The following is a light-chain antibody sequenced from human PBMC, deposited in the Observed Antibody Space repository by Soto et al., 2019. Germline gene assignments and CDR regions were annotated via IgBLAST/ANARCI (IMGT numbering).Light chain of an antibody. CDR1: SSNFGAGYG. CDR2: GNN. J-gene: IGLJ2*01. CDR3: QSCDNSLSVI. V-gene: IGLV1-40*01. Sequence: QSVLTQPPSVSGAPGQRVTISCTGSSSNFGAGYGVHWYQQLPGTAPKLVMYGNNKRPSGVPDRFSGSKSDTSASLAIIGLQAEDEADYYCQSCDNSLSVIFGGGPKVTVL.